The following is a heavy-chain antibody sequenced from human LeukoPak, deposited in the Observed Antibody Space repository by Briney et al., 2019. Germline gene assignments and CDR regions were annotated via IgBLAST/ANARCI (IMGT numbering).Heavy chain of an antibody. Sequence: SETLSLTCTVSGGSISSSGYAWGWIRQPPGKGLEWIANIYYSGSTYYNPSLTSRVTISVDTSKNQFSLKLSSVTAADTAVYYCARDWGVTLLDYWGQGTLVTVSS. D-gene: IGHD3-10*01. CDR2: IYYSGST. V-gene: IGHV4-39*02. J-gene: IGHJ4*02. CDR1: GGSISSSGYA. CDR3: ARDWGVTLLDY.